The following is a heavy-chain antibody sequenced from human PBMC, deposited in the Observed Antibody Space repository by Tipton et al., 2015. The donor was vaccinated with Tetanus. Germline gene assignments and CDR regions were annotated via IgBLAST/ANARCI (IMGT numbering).Heavy chain of an antibody. J-gene: IGHJ4*02. CDR1: GFTFSSYA. CDR3: AKTPRDGGYGGY. V-gene: IGHV3-23*01. D-gene: IGHD5-12*01. CDR2: ISGSGGST. Sequence: SLRLSCAASGFTFSSYAMSWVRQAPGKGLEWVSAISGSGGSTYYADSVKGRFTISRDNSKNTLYLQMNSLRAEDTAVYYCAKTPRDGGYGGYWGQGTLVTVSS.